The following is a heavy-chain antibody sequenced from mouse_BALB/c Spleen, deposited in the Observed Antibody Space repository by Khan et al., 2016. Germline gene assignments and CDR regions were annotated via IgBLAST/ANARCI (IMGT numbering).Heavy chain of an antibody. Sequence: EVQLQESGPDLVKPSQSLSLTCTVTGYSITSGYSWHWIRQFPGNKLEWMCYINYSGSTYYNPSLKSRISITRDTSKNQFFLQLNSVTTVDTATYYCAIEEITTAFAYRGQGTLVTVSA. J-gene: IGHJ3*01. CDR2: INYSGST. CDR1: GYSITSGYS. D-gene: IGHD2-4*01. CDR3: AIEEITTAFAY. V-gene: IGHV3-1*02.